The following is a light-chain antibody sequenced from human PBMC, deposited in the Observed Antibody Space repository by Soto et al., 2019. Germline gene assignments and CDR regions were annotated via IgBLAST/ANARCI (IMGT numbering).Light chain of an antibody. V-gene: IGLV1-51*01. CDR1: SSNIGNNY. Sequence: QSVLTQPPSVSAAPGQKVTISCSGSSSNIGNNYVSWYQQLPGTAPKLLIYDNNKRPSGIPDRFSGSKSGTSATLGITGLKTGDEADYYCGTCDSSLSAGVFGGGTKLTVL. CDR3: GTCDSSLSAGV. CDR2: DNN. J-gene: IGLJ2*01.